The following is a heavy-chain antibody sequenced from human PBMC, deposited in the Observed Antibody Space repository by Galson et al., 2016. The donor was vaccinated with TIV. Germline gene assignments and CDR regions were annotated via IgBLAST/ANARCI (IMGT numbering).Heavy chain of an antibody. J-gene: IGHJ2*01. V-gene: IGHV4-39*01. Sequence: SETLSLTCTVSGGSISDSSYYWAWIRQPPGRGLEWIGTVYYTGSTYYNPSLSGRVTISVDTPKKQFSLRLNYVTAADTAVYYCARHANYFDSSGFPPYWHFGLWGRGTLVTVSS. CDR3: ARHANYFDSSGFPPYWHFGL. CDR1: GGSISDSSYY. CDR2: VYYTGST. D-gene: IGHD3-22*01.